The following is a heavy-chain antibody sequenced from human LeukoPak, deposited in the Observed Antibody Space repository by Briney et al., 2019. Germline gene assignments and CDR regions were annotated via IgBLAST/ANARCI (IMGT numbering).Heavy chain of an antibody. Sequence: SETLSLTCTVSGGSISSYYWSWIRQPPGKGLEWIGYIYYSRSTNYNPSLKSRVTISVDTSKNQSSLKLSSVTAADTAVYYCARDLLNEGNHLDYWGQGTLVTVSS. D-gene: IGHD4-23*01. CDR1: GGSISSYY. V-gene: IGHV4-59*12. J-gene: IGHJ4*02. CDR2: IYYSRST. CDR3: ARDLLNEGNHLDY.